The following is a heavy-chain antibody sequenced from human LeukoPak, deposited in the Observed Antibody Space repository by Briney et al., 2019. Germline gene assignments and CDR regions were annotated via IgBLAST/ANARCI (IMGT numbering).Heavy chain of an antibody. CDR3: AKDGPSRPYDY. Sequence: GGPLRLFCAASGFTFSSTSMSWVRQAPGKGLEWVSMISANGDDTRYADSVKGRFTSSRDNSKSTLYLQMISLRAEDTAVYYCAKDGPSRPYDYWGQGTLVTVSS. V-gene: IGHV3-23*01. J-gene: IGHJ4*02. CDR2: ISANGDDT. D-gene: IGHD2-2*01. CDR1: GFTFSSTS.